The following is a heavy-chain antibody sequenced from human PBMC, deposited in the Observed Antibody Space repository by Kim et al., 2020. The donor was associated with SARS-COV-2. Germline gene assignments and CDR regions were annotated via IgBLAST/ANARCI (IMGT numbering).Heavy chain of an antibody. CDR2: IYYSGST. Sequence: SETLSLTCTVSGGSISSSSYYWGWIRQPPGKGLEWIGSIYYSGSTYYNPSLKSRVTISVDTSKNQFSLKLSSVTAADTAVYYCARDSSGWSIDFDYWGQGTLVTVSS. CDR1: GGSISSSSYY. D-gene: IGHD6-19*01. J-gene: IGHJ4*02. V-gene: IGHV4-39*01. CDR3: ARDSSGWSIDFDY.